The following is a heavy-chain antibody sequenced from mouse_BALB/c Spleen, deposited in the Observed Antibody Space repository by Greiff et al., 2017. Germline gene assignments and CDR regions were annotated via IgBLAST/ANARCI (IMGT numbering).Heavy chain of an antibody. CDR2: ISCYNGAT. J-gene: IGHJ2*01. Sequence: LVKPGASVKISCKASGYSFTGYYMHWVKQSHGQSLEWIGYISCYNGATSYNQKFKGKATFTVDTSSSTAYMQFNSLTSEDSAVYYCARGPSPADDWGQGTTLTVAS. CDR1: GYSFTGYY. V-gene: IGHV1S34*01. CDR3: ARGPSPADD.